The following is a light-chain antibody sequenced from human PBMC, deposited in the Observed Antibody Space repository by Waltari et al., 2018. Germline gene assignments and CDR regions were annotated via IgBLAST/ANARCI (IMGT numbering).Light chain of an antibody. CDR3: QQYNPWPPIT. CDR1: RSITEN. V-gene: IGKV3-15*01. Sequence: EIRLTQFHAIGYVSPGERVTLSCRASRSITENLAWFQQKPGQAPMLLIYGSSSRATGIPARFTASGSGTEFTLTISSLQSEDFAVYFCQQYNPWPPITFGGGTRLENK. CDR2: GSS. J-gene: IGKJ4*01.